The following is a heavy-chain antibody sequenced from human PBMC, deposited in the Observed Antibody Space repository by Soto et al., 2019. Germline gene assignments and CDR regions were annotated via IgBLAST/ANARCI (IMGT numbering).Heavy chain of an antibody. V-gene: IGHV3-48*01. CDR1: GLTFSNYS. CDR2: IMPGSSHI. CDR3: AIKKGGAIFFIFFDI. D-gene: IGHD3-10*01. Sequence: GGSLGLSCAASGLTFSNYSMNWVRQAPGKGLEWVSYIMPGSSHIFYADSVKGRFTISRDNAKNSLYLQMNSLRAEDTALYYCAIKKGGAIFFIFFDIGGQGKMVPVSS. J-gene: IGHJ3*02.